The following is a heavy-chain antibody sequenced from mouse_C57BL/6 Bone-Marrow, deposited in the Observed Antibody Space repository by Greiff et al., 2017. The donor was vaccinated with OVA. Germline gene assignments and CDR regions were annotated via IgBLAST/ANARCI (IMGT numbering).Heavy chain of an antibody. Sequence: VQLQQSGAELVKPGASVKLSCTASGFNIKDYYMHWVKQRTEQGLEWIGRIDPEDGETKYATKFQGKATITADTSSNTAYLQLSSLTSEDTAVYYCARWGYGSSFDYWGQGTTLTVSS. CDR1: GFNIKDYY. V-gene: IGHV14-2*01. J-gene: IGHJ2*01. D-gene: IGHD1-1*01. CDR2: IDPEDGET. CDR3: ARWGYGSSFDY.